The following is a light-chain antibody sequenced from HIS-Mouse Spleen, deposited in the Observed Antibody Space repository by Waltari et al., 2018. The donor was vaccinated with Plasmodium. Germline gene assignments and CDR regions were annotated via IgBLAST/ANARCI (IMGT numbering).Light chain of an antibody. J-gene: IGKJ3*01. CDR2: GAS. V-gene: IGKV3-15*01. Sequence: IVMTQSPATLSVSPGARATLSCRASQSVSSNLAWYQQKPGPAPRLLIYGASTRATGIPARFSGSGSGTEFTLTISSLQSEDFAVYYCQQYNNWSFTFGPGTKVDIK. CDR1: QSVSSN. CDR3: QQYNNWSFT.